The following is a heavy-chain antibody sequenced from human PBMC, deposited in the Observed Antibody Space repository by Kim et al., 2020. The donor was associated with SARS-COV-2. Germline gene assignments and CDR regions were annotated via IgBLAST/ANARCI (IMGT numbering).Heavy chain of an antibody. CDR3: ARAVLGYCSSTSCYEFD. CDR1: GFTFSSYA. D-gene: IGHD2-2*01. V-gene: IGHV3-30*04. J-gene: IGHJ4*01. CDR2: ISYDGSNK. Sequence: GGSLRLSCAASGFTFSSYAMHWVRQAPGKGLEWVAVISYDGSNKYYADSVKGRFTISRDNSKNTLYLQMNSLRAEDTAVYYCARAVLGYCSSTSCYEFD.